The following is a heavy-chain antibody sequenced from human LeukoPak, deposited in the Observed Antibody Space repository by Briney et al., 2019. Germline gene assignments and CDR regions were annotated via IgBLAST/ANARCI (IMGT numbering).Heavy chain of an antibody. D-gene: IGHD5-12*01. J-gene: IGHJ4*02. V-gene: IGHV3-30*02. CDR1: GFTFSSYG. CDR2: IRNDGSK. CDR3: AKGQHIVTTISQEGFDS. Sequence: GGSLRLSCAASGFTFSSYGMHWVRQAPGKGLEWVAFIRNDGSKYYADSVKGRFTVSRDNSKTTLYLQMNSLRAEDTAVYYCAKGQHIVTTISQEGFDSWGQGTLVTVSS.